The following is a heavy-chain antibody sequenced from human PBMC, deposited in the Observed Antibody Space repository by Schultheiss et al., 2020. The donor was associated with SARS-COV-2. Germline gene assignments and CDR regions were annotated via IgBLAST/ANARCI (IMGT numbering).Heavy chain of an antibody. Sequence: GGSLRLSCKGSGYSFTSYWIGWVRQMPGKGLEWMGIIYPGDSDTRYSPSFQGQVTISADKSISTAYLQWSSLKASDTAMYYCARRVLTGYSPQDAFDIWGQGTMVTVSS. CDR2: IYPGDSDT. J-gene: IGHJ3*02. CDR1: GYSFTSYW. V-gene: IGHV5-51*01. D-gene: IGHD3-9*01. CDR3: ARRVLTGYSPQDAFDI.